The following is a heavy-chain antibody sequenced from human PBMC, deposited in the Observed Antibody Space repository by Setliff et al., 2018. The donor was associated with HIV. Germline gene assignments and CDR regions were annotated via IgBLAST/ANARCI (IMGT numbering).Heavy chain of an antibody. Sequence: SETLSLTCDVSGGSISSNSWWTWVRQPPGKGLEWIGHLYIRTGTTNYSPSLKGRVTISLDTSNNQFSLSLSSVTASDTAVYFCARSQETSVAATEIWGQGTMVTVSS. J-gene: IGHJ3*02. D-gene: IGHD2-15*01. CDR2: LYIRTGTT. CDR1: GGSISSNSW. V-gene: IGHV4-4*02. CDR3: ARSQETSVAATEI.